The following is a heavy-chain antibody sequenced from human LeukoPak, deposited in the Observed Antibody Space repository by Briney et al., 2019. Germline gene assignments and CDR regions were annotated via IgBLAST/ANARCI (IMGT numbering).Heavy chain of an antibody. V-gene: IGHV3-23*01. D-gene: IGHD6-6*01. J-gene: IGHJ4*02. CDR1: GFTLSSHA. Sequence: GGSLRLSCAASGFTLSSHAMSWVRQAPGKGLEWVSTISSSGGSTYYADSVKGRFTISRDNSNNTLFLQMNSLRAEDTAVFYCAKDRGGGYSSSSTGFDYWGQGTLVTVSS. CDR2: ISSSGGST. CDR3: AKDRGGGYSSSSTGFDY.